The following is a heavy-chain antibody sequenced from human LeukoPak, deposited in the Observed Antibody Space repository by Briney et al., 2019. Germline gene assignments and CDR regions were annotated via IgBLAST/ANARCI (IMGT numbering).Heavy chain of an antibody. J-gene: IGHJ4*02. D-gene: IGHD4-17*01. CDR3: AGDYNEYGDTRLDY. CDR1: GDSISSYY. Sequence: SETLSLTCTVSGDSISSYYWSWIRHPAGKGLEWIGRIYTSGSTNYNPSLKSRVTMSVETAKNQFSLKLSSVTAADTAAYYCAGDYNEYGDTRLDYWGQGTLVTVSS. CDR2: IYTSGST. V-gene: IGHV4-4*07.